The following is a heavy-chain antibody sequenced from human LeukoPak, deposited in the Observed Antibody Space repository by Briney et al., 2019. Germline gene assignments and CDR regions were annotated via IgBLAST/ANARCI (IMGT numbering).Heavy chain of an antibody. V-gene: IGHV1-18*01. Sequence: ASVKVSCKTSGYTFTDYGVTWVRQAPGQGLEWMAWISGLNGDRNYAQKIQDRVTVTRETSTSTSYIEVRSLRLDDTAIYFCARDTSYYATSDVAFWGQGTLVTVSS. CDR3: ARDTSYYATSDVAF. D-gene: IGHD3-22*01. J-gene: IGHJ4*02. CDR1: GYTFTDYG. CDR2: ISGLNGDR.